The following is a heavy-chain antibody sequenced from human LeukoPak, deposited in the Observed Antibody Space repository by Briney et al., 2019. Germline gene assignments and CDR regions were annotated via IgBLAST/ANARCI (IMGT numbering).Heavy chain of an antibody. D-gene: IGHD2-2*01. CDR2: IWYDGSNK. J-gene: IGHJ4*02. Sequence: PGGSLRLSCAASEFTFSTYGMHWVRQAPGKGLEWVALIWYDGSNKYYADSVKGRFTISRDNYKNTLYLQMNSLRAEDTAVYYCARDQGCTSTNCYSLFFHYWGQGTLVTVSS. CDR1: EFTFSTYG. V-gene: IGHV3-30*02. CDR3: ARDQGCTSTNCYSLFFHY.